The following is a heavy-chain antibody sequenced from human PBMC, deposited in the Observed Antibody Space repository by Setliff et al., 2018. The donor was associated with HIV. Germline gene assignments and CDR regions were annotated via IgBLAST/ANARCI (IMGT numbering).Heavy chain of an antibody. D-gene: IGHD3-22*01. Sequence: GGSLRLSCAASGFTFSSYVMNWVRQVPGKGLEGVSVIYSDGTTYYADSVKGRFTISRDNSKNTLYLQMDSLRGDDTAISYCTGRTSGYHCVVYWGQGTLVTVSS. J-gene: IGHJ4*02. V-gene: IGHV3-66*01. CDR1: GFTFSSYV. CDR3: TGRTSGYHCVVY. CDR2: IYSDGTT.